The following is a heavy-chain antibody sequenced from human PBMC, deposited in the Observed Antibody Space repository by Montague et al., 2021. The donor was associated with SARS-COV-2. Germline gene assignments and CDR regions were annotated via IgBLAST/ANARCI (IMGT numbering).Heavy chain of an antibody. D-gene: IGHD3-10*01. V-gene: IGHV4-59*12. CDR1: GGSIGSYY. J-gene: IGHJ4*02. CDR2: IYYSGST. Sequence: SETLSLTCTVSGGSIGSYYWSWIRQPPGKGLEWIGYIYYSGSTNYNPSLKSRVTISVDTSKNQFSLKLSSVTAADTAVYYCAKLLWFRGGFDYWGQGTLVTVSS. CDR3: AKLLWFRGGFDY.